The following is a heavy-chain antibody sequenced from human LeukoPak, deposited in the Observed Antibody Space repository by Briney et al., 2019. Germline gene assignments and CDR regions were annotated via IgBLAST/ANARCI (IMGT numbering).Heavy chain of an antibody. V-gene: IGHV3-23*01. J-gene: IGHJ4*02. D-gene: IGHD1-26*01. CDR3: AIVGATTGGY. Sequence: GGSLRLSCAASGFTFSTYAMSWVRQAPGKGLEWVSAISGSGGSTYYADSVKGRFTISRDDSKNTLYLQLNSLRAEDTAVYYRAIVGATTGGYWGQGTLVIVSS. CDR1: GFTFSTYA. CDR2: ISGSGGST.